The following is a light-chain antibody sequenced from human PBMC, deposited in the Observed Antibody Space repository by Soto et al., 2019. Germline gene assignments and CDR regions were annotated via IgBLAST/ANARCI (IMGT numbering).Light chain of an antibody. CDR1: QSVSSSY. V-gene: IGKV3D-20*02. Sequence: EIVLTQSPGTLSLSPGERATLSCRASQSVSSSYLAWYQQKPGQAPRLLIYDASSRATGIPARFSGSGSGTDFTLTISSLEPEDFAFYYCLQRSNWXPLLSFGGGT. CDR3: LQRSNWXPLLS. J-gene: IGKJ4*01. CDR2: DAS.